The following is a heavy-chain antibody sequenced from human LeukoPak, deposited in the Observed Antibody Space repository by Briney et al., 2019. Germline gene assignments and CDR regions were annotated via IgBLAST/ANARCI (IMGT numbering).Heavy chain of an antibody. Sequence: SVRVSCQASGGTFSSYAISWVRQAPGQGLEWMGGIIPIFGTANYAQKFQGRVTITADESTSTAYMELSSLRSEDTAVYYCARDHSSGGPYFDYWGQGTLVTVSS. J-gene: IGHJ4*02. CDR2: IIPIFGTA. V-gene: IGHV1-69*13. CDR3: ARDHSSGGPYFDY. D-gene: IGHD6-19*01. CDR1: GGTFSSYA.